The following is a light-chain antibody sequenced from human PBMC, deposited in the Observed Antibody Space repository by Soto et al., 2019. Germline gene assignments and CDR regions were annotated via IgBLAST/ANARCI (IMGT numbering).Light chain of an antibody. CDR3: QQYNSWPRT. CDR1: LSVGNN. CDR2: GAS. Sequence: VMPHSPATLSVSPGERASLSCGASLSVGNNLAWYRQKPGQAPRLLVYGASTRATGVPARFPGSGSGTEFTLLISSLQSEDFAVYYCQQYNSWPRTFGQGTKVDI. J-gene: IGKJ1*01. V-gene: IGKV3-15*01.